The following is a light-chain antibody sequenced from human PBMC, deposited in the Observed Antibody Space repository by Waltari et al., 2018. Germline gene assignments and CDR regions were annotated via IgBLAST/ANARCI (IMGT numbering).Light chain of an antibody. CDR3: QQRSKWPPT. CDR1: QIVGKF. CDR2: DAS. Sequence: EIVLTQSPATLSLSPGERATLSCRTSQIVGKFLAWYQQKPGRAPRLLISDASNRATSSPARFSGSGSGTDFTLTITSLEPEDFAIYFCQQRSKWPPTFGQGTKVEIK. J-gene: IGKJ1*01. V-gene: IGKV3-11*01.